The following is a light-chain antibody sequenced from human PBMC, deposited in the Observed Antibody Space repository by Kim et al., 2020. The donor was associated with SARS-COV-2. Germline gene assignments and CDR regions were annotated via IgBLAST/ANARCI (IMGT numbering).Light chain of an antibody. Sequence: DIQMTQSPSTLSASVGDRVTITCRASQSISSWLAWYQQKPGKAPKLLIYKASSLESGVPSSFSGSGSGTEFTLTISSLQPDDFATYYCQQYNSYLLTFGGGTKVDIK. J-gene: IGKJ4*01. CDR1: QSISSW. V-gene: IGKV1-5*03. CDR3: QQYNSYLLT. CDR2: KAS.